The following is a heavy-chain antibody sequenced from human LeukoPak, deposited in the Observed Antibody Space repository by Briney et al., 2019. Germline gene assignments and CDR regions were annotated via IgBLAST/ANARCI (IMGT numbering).Heavy chain of an antibody. J-gene: IGHJ4*02. D-gene: IGHD2-2*01. CDR1: GYTFTSYY. V-gene: IGHV1-46*01. CDR2: INPSGGST. CDR3: ARDLLVGYCSSTSCFNFDY. Sequence: GASVKVSCKASGYTFTSYYMHWVRQAPGQGLEWMGIINPSGGSTSYAQTFQGRVTMTRDTSTSTVYMELSSLRSEDTAVYYCARDLLVGYCSSTSCFNFDYWGQGTLVTVSS.